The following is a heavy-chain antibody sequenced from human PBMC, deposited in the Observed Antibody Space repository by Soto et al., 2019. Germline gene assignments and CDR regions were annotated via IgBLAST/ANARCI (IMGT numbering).Heavy chain of an antibody. V-gene: IGHV2-5*02. D-gene: IGHD2-21*02. CDR3: AHFRGGGNSPLGDY. CDR1: GFSLTTSEVG. CDR2: TYWDDEK. Sequence: QITLKESGPTLVKPTQTLTLTCTFSGFSLTTSEVGVGWIRQPPGKALEWLAITYWDDEKRYSASLKSRLTIPKDTSRNQVVLTMTNMDPVDTGTYYCAHFRGGGNSPLGDYWGQGTLVTVSS. J-gene: IGHJ4*02.